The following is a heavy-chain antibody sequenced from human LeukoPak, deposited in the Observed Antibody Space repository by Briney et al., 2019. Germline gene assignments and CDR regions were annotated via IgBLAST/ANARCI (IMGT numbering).Heavy chain of an antibody. CDR2: INAGNGNT. Sequence: ASVKVSCKASGYTFTSYAMHWVRQAPGQRLEWMGWINAGNGNTKYSQKFQGRVTITRDTSASTAYMELSSLRSEDTAVYYCASGSSSSWYSVNYGMDVWGQGTTVTVSS. D-gene: IGHD6-13*01. J-gene: IGHJ6*02. CDR1: GYTFTSYA. V-gene: IGHV1-3*01. CDR3: ASGSSSSWYSVNYGMDV.